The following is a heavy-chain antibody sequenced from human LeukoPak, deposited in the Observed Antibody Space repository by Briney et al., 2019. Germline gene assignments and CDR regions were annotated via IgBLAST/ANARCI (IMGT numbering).Heavy chain of an antibody. V-gene: IGHV1-46*01. CDR1: GYTFTSYY. J-gene: IGHJ4*02. D-gene: IGHD4-17*01. CDR2: INPTGGST. CDR3: ARGDYDDSGDFRTLEY. Sequence: ASVKVSCKASGYTFTSYYMHWVRQAPGEGLEWMGIINPTGGSTSYAQKFQGRVTMTRDTSTSTVYMELSSLRSEDTAVYYCARGDYDDSGDFRTLEYWGQGTLVTVSS.